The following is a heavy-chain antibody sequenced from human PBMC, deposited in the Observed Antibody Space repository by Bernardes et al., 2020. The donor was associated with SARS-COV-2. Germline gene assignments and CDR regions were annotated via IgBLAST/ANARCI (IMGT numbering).Heavy chain of an antibody. Sequence: GSLSVSCAASGFTFSSYWMHWVRLGPGKGPVWVSRINGDGSSINYADSVKGRFTISRDNARNTLYLEMNSLRAEDTAVYYCARGSGNYYFDYWGQGTLVTVSS. CDR1: GFTFSSYW. J-gene: IGHJ4*02. CDR2: INGDGSSI. D-gene: IGHD1-26*01. V-gene: IGHV3-74*01. CDR3: ARGSGNYYFDY.